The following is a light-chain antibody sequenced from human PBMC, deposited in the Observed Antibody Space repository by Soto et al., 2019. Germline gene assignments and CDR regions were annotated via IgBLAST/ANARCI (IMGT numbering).Light chain of an antibody. CDR3: QAWDSSTSFIL. V-gene: IGLV3-1*01. J-gene: IGLJ1*01. CDR2: QDS. CDR1: KLGDKY. Sequence: SYELTQPPSVSVSPGQTASITCSGAKLGDKYACWYQQKPGQSPVLVIYQDSKRPSGIPERFSGSNSGNTATLTISGTQAMDEADYYCQAWDSSTSFILFGTGTKVTVL.